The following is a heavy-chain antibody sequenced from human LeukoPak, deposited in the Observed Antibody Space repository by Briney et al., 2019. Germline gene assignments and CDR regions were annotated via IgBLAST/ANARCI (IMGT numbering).Heavy chain of an antibody. Sequence: PQASVKVSCKASGYTFTGYYMHWVRQAPGQGLEWMGWINTNTGNPTYAQGFTGRFVFSVDTSVSTAYLQISSLKAEDTAVYYCARGVEDTGDYWGQGTLVTVSS. CDR1: GYTFTGYY. J-gene: IGHJ4*02. D-gene: IGHD2-15*01. V-gene: IGHV7-4-1*02. CDR3: ARGVEDTGDY. CDR2: INTNTGNP.